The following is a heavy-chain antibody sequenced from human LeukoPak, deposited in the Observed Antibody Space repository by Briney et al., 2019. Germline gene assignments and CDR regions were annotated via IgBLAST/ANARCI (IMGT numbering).Heavy chain of an antibody. Sequence: SETLSLTCTVSGGSISSSSYYWGWIRQPPGKGLEWIGSIYYSGSTYYNPSLKSRVTISVDTSKNQFSLKLSSVTAADTAVYYCARVMVSNYYDSSGYYPYYFDYWGQGTLVTVSS. CDR2: IYYSGST. CDR1: GGSISSSSYY. J-gene: IGHJ4*02. D-gene: IGHD3-22*01. CDR3: ARVMVSNYYDSSGYYPYYFDY. V-gene: IGHV4-39*07.